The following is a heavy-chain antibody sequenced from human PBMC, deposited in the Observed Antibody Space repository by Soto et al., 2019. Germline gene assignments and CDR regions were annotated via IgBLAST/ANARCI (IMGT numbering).Heavy chain of an antibody. CDR1: GFTFSSYA. CDR2: ISGSGGST. Sequence: GGSLRLSCAASGFTFSSYAMSWVRQAPGKGLEWVSAISGSGGSTYYADSVKGRFTISRDNSKNTLYLQMNSLRAEDTAVYYCAKDCSSTSCHFYDAFDIWGQGTMVTVSS. J-gene: IGHJ3*02. CDR3: AKDCSSTSCHFYDAFDI. D-gene: IGHD2-2*01. V-gene: IGHV3-23*01.